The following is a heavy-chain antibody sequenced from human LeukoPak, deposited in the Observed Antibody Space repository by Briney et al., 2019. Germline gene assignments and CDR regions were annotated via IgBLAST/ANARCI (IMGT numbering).Heavy chain of an antibody. V-gene: IGHV3-15*01. J-gene: IGHJ4*02. D-gene: IGHD2-15*01. CDR1: GLTFTYAW. Sequence: GGSLRLSCAASGLTFTYAWMSWVRQAPGKGLEWVGRIKNKTDGGTTEYAAPVKGRFSISRDDSENTVYLQMNSLKTEDTAVYFCTTAGGGLRASDWGQGTLVTVSS. CDR3: TTAGGGLRASD. CDR2: IKNKTDGGTT.